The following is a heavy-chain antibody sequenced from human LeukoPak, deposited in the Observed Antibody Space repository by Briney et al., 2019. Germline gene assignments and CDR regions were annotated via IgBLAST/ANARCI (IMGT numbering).Heavy chain of an antibody. CDR3: ARGDYGYLGYYDY. J-gene: IGHJ4*02. D-gene: IGHD5-18*01. CDR1: GGSISSGSYY. V-gene: IGHV4-61*02. CDR2: IYTSGST. Sequence: SQTLSLTCTVSGGSISSGSYYWSWIRQPAGKGLEWIGRIYTSGSTNYNPSLKSRVTISVDTSKKQFSLKLSSVTAADTAVYYCARGDYGYLGYYDYWGQGTLVTVSS.